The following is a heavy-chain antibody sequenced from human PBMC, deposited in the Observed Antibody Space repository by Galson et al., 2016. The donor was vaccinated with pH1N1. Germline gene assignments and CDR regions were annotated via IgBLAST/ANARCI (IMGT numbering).Heavy chain of an antibody. CDR3: ARVSSTIPFDP. D-gene: IGHD2-2*01. V-gene: IGHV1-2*02. J-gene: IGHJ5*02. Sequence: SCKASGYTFTGYYMHWVRQAPGQGLEWMGWINPDTGSTSYAQKLLGRVTMTRDTSISTVYMELSSLRSDDTAVYYCARVSSTIPFDPWGQGTLVTVSS. CDR1: GYTFTGYY. CDR2: INPDTGST.